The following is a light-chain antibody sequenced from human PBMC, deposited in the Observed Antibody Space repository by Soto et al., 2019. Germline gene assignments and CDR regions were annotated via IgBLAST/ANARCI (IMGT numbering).Light chain of an antibody. CDR2: GAS. CDR1: QSVSSN. V-gene: IGKV3-20*01. J-gene: IGKJ5*01. CDR3: QQYGSSPLT. Sequence: EIEMKQSPATLSVTPGERATLYCRASQSVSSNLAWYQQKPGQAPRLLIYGASSRATGTPDRFSGSGSGTDFTLTISRLEPEDFAVYYCQQYGSSPLTFGQGTRLAIK.